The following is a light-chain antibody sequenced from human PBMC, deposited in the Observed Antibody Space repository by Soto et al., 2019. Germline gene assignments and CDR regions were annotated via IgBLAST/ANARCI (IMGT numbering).Light chain of an antibody. Sequence: QSVLTDPVGVSGSPGHAITISCAGTSRDVGSYNLVSWYQQHPGKAPKLMIYEGSKRPSGVSNRFSGAKSGNTASLTISGLQAEDEADYYCCSYAGSSGYVFGTGTKVTVL. J-gene: IGLJ1*01. CDR2: EGS. CDR1: SRDVGSYNL. CDR3: CSYAGSSGYV. V-gene: IGLV2-23*01.